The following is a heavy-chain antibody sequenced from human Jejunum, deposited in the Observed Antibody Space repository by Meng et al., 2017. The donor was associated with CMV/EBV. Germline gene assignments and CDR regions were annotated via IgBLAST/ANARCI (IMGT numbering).Heavy chain of an antibody. V-gene: IGHV1-2*04. Sequence: QVQLGLSGAEVKKPRASGKVSCKASGYTFTGYYIHWVRQAPGQGLEWMGWINPNTGGTKYAQKFQGWVTLTRDTSISTAYMELSRLRSDDTAVYYCARGRYELIWGLFDPWGQGTLVTVSS. CDR1: GYTFTGYY. D-gene: IGHD1-1*01. CDR3: ARGRYELIWGLFDP. J-gene: IGHJ5*02. CDR2: INPNTGGT.